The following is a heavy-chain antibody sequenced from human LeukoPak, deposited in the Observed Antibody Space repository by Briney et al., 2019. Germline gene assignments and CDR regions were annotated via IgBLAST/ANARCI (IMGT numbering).Heavy chain of an antibody. V-gene: IGHV3-30-3*01. CDR1: GFTFSSYA. Sequence: GGSLRLSCAASGFTFSSYAMHWVRQAPGKGLEWVAVISYDGSNKYYADSVKGRFTISRDNSKNTLYLQMNSLRAEDTAVYYCARVAQGRYGRLDYWGQGTLVTVSS. CDR2: ISYDGSNK. J-gene: IGHJ4*02. D-gene: IGHD5-18*01. CDR3: ARVAQGRYGRLDY.